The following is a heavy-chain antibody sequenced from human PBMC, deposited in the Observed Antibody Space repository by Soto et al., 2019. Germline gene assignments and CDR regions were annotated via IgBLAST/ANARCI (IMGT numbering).Heavy chain of an antibody. Sequence: SETLSLTCTVSGGSISSYYWSWIRQPPGKGLEWIGYIYYSGSTNYNPSLKSRVTISVDTSKNQFSLKLSSVTAADTAVYYCARDRCHSWPYNWFYPCGQGTLVTVSS. CDR2: IYYSGST. CDR1: GGSISSYY. J-gene: IGHJ5*02. V-gene: IGHV4-59*01. D-gene: IGHD6-13*01. CDR3: ARDRCHSWPYNWFYP.